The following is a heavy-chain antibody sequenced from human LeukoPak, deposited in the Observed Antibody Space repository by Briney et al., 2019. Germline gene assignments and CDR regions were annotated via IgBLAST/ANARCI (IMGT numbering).Heavy chain of an antibody. V-gene: IGHV4-4*07. D-gene: IGHD1-26*01. CDR1: GGSISSYY. J-gene: IGHJ4*02. Sequence: PSETLSLTCTVSGGSISSYYWGWIRQPAGKGLEWIGRIYTSGSTNYNPSLKSRVTMSVDTSKNQFSLKLSSVTAADTAVYYCARAGYIVGATLFDYWGQGTLVTVSS. CDR3: ARAGYIVGATLFDY. CDR2: IYTSGST.